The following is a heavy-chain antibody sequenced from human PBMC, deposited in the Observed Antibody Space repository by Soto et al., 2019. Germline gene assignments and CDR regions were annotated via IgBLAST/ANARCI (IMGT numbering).Heavy chain of an antibody. CDR3: AGGIAAAGFDY. D-gene: IGHD6-13*01. V-gene: IGHV1-46*01. CDR2: INPSGGST. J-gene: IGHJ4*02. CDR1: GYTFTSYY. Sequence: GASVKVSCKASGYTFTSYYMHWVRQAPGQGLEWMGIINPSGGSTSYAQKFQGRVTRTRDTSTSTVYMELSSLRSEDTAVYYCAGGIAAAGFDYWGQGTLVTVSS.